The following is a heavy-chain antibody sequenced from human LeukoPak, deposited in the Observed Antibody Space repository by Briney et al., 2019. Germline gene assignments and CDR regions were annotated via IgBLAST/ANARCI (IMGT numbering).Heavy chain of an antibody. J-gene: IGHJ5*02. CDR2: INPNSGDT. V-gene: IGHV1-2*02. CDR3: ARGAGTTTWFDP. Sequence: ASVKVSCKASGYTFTGYYMHWVRQAPGQGLEWMGWINPNSGDTNYAQNFQGRVTMTKDTSTNTAYMELSRLKSDDTAVYYCARGAGTTTWFDPWGQGTLVTVSS. CDR1: GYTFTGYY. D-gene: IGHD1-1*01.